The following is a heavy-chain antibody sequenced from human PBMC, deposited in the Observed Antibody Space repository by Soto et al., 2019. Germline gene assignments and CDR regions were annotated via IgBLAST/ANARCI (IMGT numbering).Heavy chain of an antibody. J-gene: IGHJ4*02. Sequence: SETLSLTCTVSGGSISSGGYYWSWIRQHPGKGLEWIGYIYYSGSTYYNPSLKSRVTISVDTSKNQFSLKLSSVTAADTAVYYCARVASAAMEHQRFDYSGQGALVTGSS. CDR2: IYYSGST. CDR3: ARVASAAMEHQRFDY. V-gene: IGHV4-31*03. D-gene: IGHD5-18*01. CDR1: GGSISSGGYY.